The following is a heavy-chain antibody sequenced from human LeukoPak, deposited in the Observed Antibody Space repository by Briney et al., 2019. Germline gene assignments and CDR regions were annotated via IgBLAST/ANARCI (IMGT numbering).Heavy chain of an antibody. V-gene: IGHV3-30*02. CDR1: GFTVSSNY. J-gene: IGHJ4*02. D-gene: IGHD1-26*01. CDR3: ARVQGEWEPFDY. Sequence: GGSLRLSCAASGFTVSSNYMSWVRQAPGKGLEWVAFIRYDGSNKYYADSVKGRFTISRDNSKNTLYLQMNSLRAEDTAVYYCARVQGEWEPFDYWGQGTLVTVSS. CDR2: IRYDGSNK.